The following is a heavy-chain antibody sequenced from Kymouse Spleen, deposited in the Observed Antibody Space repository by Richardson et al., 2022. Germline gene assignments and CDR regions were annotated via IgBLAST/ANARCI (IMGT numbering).Heavy chain of an antibody. Sequence: QLQLQESGPGLVKPSETLSLTCTVSGGSISSSSYYWGWIRQPPGKGLEWIGSIYYSGSTYYNPSLKSRVTISVDTSKNQFSLKLSSVTAADTAVYYCAREYSSSWDAFDIWGQGTMVTVSS. CDR2: IYYSGST. V-gene: IGHV4-39*01. CDR1: GGSISSSSYY. CDR3: AREYSSSWDAFDI. J-gene: IGHJ3*02. D-gene: IGHD6-13*01.